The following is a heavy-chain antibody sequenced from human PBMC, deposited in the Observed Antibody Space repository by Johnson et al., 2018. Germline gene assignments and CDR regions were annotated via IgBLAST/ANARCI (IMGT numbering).Heavy chain of an antibody. D-gene: IGHD3-22*01. CDR3: AKGNYYDSRGYFKH. CDR1: GFTFDDYA. J-gene: IGHJ1*01. CDR2: ISWNSGNI. V-gene: IGHV3-9*01. Sequence: VQLVESGGGVVQPGRSLRLSCAASGFTFDDYAMHWVRQAPGKGLEWVSGISWNSGNIDYADSVKGRFTISRDNAKNSLYLQMNSLRAEDTALYYCAKGNYYDSRGYFKHWGQGTLVPVSS.